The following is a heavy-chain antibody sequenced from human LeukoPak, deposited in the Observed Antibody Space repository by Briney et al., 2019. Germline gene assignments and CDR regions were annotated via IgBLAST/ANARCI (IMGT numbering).Heavy chain of an antibody. CDR1: GGSISSYY. Sequence: SETLSLTCTVSGGSISSYYWSWIRQPAGKGLEWIGRIYSTGSTNYNPSLKSRVTMSVNTSKNQFSLRLRSVTAADTAVYYCARQIASAGTAGFDFWGQGALVTVSS. CDR2: IYSTGST. D-gene: IGHD6-13*01. V-gene: IGHV4-4*07. J-gene: IGHJ4*02. CDR3: ARQIASAGTAGFDF.